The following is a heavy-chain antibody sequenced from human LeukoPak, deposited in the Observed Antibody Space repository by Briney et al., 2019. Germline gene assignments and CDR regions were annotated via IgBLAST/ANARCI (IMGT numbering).Heavy chain of an antibody. CDR2: IYPGDSDT. D-gene: IGHD1-26*01. J-gene: IGHJ4*02. CDR1: GYSFTSSW. Sequence: GESLKISCKGSGYSFTSSWIGWVRQMPGKGPEWMGIIYPGDSDTRYSPSFQGQVTISADKSIRTAHLQWNSLKASDTAMYYCARLLGGWESNVGPFDYWGQGTLVTVSS. CDR3: ARLLGGWESNVGPFDY. V-gene: IGHV5-51*01.